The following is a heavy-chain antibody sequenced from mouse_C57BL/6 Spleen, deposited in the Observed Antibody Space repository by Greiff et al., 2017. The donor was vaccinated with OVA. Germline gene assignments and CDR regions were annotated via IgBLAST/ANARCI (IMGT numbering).Heavy chain of an antibody. CDR1: GYTFTDYY. V-gene: IGHV1-26*01. Sequence: EVQLQQSGPELVKPGASVKISCKASGYTFTDYYMNWVKQSHGKSLEWIGDINPNNGGTSYNQKFKGKATLTVDKSSSTAYMELRSLTSEDSAVYYCARTRLRRFYFDYWGQGTTLTVSS. CDR3: ARTRLRRFYFDY. CDR2: INPNNGGT. J-gene: IGHJ2*01. D-gene: IGHD2-4*01.